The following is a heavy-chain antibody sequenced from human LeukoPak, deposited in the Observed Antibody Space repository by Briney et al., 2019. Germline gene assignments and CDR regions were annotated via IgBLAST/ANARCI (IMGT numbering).Heavy chain of an antibody. CDR3: ARDRLPGLANDY. CDR2: IYTSGST. V-gene: IGHV4-4*07. J-gene: IGHJ4*02. CDR1: GGSISSYY. Sequence: SETLSLTCTVSGGSISSYYWSWIRQPAGKGLEWIGRIYTSGSTNYNPSLKSRVTMSVDTSKNQFSLKLSSVTAADTAVYYSARDRLPGLANDYWGQGTLVTVSS. D-gene: IGHD6-19*01.